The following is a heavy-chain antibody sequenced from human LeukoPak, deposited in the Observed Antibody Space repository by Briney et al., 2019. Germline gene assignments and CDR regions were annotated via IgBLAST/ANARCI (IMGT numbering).Heavy chain of an antibody. CDR1: GVSISSGGYY. CDR3: ARRLSYSDGSLDY. Sequence: SETLSLTCTVSGVSISSGGYYWSWIRQHPGMGLEWIVYIYYSESTYYNPSLKSRITISVDTSKNEFSLKLSSVTGADTAVYYCARRLSYSDGSLDYWGQGTLVTVSS. CDR2: IYYSEST. J-gene: IGHJ4*02. D-gene: IGHD5-18*01. V-gene: IGHV4-31*03.